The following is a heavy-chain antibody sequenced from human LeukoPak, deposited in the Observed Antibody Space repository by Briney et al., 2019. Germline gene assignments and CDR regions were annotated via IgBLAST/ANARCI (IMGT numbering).Heavy chain of an antibody. CDR3: AKDPNYYDSSGYYH. CDR1: GFTFSSYA. Sequence: PGASLRLSCAASGFTFSSYAMSWVRQAPGKGLEWVSAIRGSGGSTYYADAVKGRFTISRDNSKNTLYLQMNSLRAEDTAVYYCAKDPNYYDSSGYYHWGQGTLVTVSS. J-gene: IGHJ5*02. V-gene: IGHV3-23*01. CDR2: IRGSGGST. D-gene: IGHD3-22*01.